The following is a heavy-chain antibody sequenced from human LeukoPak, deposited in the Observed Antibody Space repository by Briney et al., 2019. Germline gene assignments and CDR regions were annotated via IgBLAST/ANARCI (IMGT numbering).Heavy chain of an antibody. J-gene: IGHJ4*02. D-gene: IGHD4-23*01. CDR2: ASGSGGST. Sequence: GGSLRLSCAASGFIFSSYSMSWVRQAPGKGLEWVSAASGSGGSTYYADSVKGRFTISRDNSKNTLYLQMNSLRAEDTAVYYCAKDLGSVVTPPSLDSWGQGTLVTVSS. V-gene: IGHV3-23*01. CDR1: GFIFSSYS. CDR3: AKDLGSVVTPPSLDS.